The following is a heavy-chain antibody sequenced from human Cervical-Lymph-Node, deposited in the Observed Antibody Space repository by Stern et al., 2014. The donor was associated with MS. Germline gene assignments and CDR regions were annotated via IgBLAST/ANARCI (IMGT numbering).Heavy chain of an antibody. Sequence: QLQLQESGPGLVRPSETLSLTCTVSGDSGRSRSYYWSWIPQAPGKGLEWIGFIYYGGSTSYNPSLRDRVTISMDMSKKQFSLSLSSVTAADTAVYYCARDGYSSTEYYIDIWGQGTLVTVSS. D-gene: IGHD2-2*01. V-gene: IGHV4-61*01. CDR2: IYYGGST. CDR3: ARDGYSSTEYYIDI. J-gene: IGHJ4*02. CDR1: GDSGRSRSYY.